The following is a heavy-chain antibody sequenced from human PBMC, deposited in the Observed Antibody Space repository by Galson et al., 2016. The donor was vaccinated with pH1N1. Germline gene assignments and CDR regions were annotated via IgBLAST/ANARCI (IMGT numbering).Heavy chain of an antibody. CDR3: TTDPYGDYGVDYFSYYGMDV. CDR2: IKSKTDAGTT. D-gene: IGHD4-17*01. Sequence: SLRLSCAASGFTFSNAWMSWVRQAPGKGLEWVGRIKSKTDAGTTDYAAPVKGRFTISRDDSKNTLYLQMNSLKTEGTAVYYCTTDPYGDYGVDYFSYYGMDVWGQGTTVTVSS. CDR1: GFTFSNAW. V-gene: IGHV3-15*01. J-gene: IGHJ6*02.